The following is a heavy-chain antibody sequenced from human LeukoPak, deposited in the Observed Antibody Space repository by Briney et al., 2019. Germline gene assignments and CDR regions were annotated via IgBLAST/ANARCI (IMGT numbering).Heavy chain of an antibody. CDR3: VKGGIQLWSHFDY. J-gene: IGHJ4*02. CDR1: GFTFSSYA. CDR2: ISSNGGST. D-gene: IGHD5-18*01. Sequence: GGSLRLSCSASGFTFSSYAMHWVRQAPGKGLEYVSVISSNGGSTYYADSVKGRFTISRDNSKNTLYLQMSSLRAEDTAVYYCVKGGIQLWSHFDYWGQGTLVTVSS. V-gene: IGHV3-64D*06.